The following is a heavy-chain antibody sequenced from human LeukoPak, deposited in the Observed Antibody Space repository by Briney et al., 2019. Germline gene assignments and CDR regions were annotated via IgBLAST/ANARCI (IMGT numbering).Heavy chain of an antibody. V-gene: IGHV3-23*01. CDR1: GFTLSSYE. Sequence: GGSLRLSCTASGFTLSSYEMSWIRQAPGKGLEWVSSIDYSGGSTYYADSVKGRFTISRDNSKNTLYLQLNSLRGDDTAVYYCAKASAMIVVVSKHFDYWGQGTLVTVSS. CDR2: IDYSGGST. D-gene: IGHD3-22*01. J-gene: IGHJ4*02. CDR3: AKASAMIVVVSKHFDY.